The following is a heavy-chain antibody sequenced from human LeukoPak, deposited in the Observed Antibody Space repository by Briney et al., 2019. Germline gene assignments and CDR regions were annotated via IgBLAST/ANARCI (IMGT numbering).Heavy chain of an antibody. J-gene: IGHJ4*02. CDR1: GYTFTSYD. CDR3: AADDQQWVE. D-gene: IGHD6-19*01. Sequence: ASVKVSCKASGYTFTSYDINWVRQATGQGLEWMGWMNPNSSNTGYAQKFQDRVTITRDMSTSTTYMELSRLRFEDTAIYYCAADDQQWVEWGQGTLVTVSS. V-gene: IGHV1-8*01. CDR2: MNPNSSNT.